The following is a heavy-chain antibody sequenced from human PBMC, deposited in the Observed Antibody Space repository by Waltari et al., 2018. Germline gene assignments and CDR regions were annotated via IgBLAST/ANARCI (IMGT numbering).Heavy chain of an antibody. D-gene: IGHD1-7*01. J-gene: IGHJ6*02. V-gene: IGHV1-69*01. CDR1: GGTFSSYA. CDR2: IIPIFGTA. CDR3: ARDLKASITGTTGARYYYYGMDV. Sequence: VSCKASGGTFSSYAISWVRQAPGQGLEWMGGIIPIFGTANYAQKFQGRVTITADESTSTAYMELSSLRSEDTAVYYCARDLKASITGTTGARYYYYGMDVWGQGTTVTVSS.